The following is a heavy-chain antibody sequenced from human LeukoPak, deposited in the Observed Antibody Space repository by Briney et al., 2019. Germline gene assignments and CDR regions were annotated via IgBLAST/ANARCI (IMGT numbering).Heavy chain of an antibody. V-gene: IGHV1-2*02. CDR2: INPNSGGT. CDR1: GYTFTGYY. Sequence: ASVKVSCKASGYTFTGYYMHWVRQAPGQGLEWMGWINPNSGGTNYALKFQGRVTMTRDTSISTAYMELSRLRSDDTAVYYCARSMSRYCSGGSCYFDYWGQGTLVTVSS. J-gene: IGHJ4*02. D-gene: IGHD2-15*01. CDR3: ARSMSRYCSGGSCYFDY.